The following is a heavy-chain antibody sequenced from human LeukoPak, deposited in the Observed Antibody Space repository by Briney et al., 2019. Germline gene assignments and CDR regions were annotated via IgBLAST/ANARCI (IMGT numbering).Heavy chain of an antibody. J-gene: IGHJ4*02. CDR2: IYPGDSDT. Sequence: GESLKISCKGSGYSFTNYWIGWVRQMPGKGLEWMGIIYPGDSDTRYSPSFQGQVTIPADKSISTAYLQWSSLKASDTAMYYCARQYSGYDYYFDYWGQGTLVTVSS. CDR1: GYSFTNYW. CDR3: ARQYSGYDYYFDY. D-gene: IGHD5-12*01. V-gene: IGHV5-51*01.